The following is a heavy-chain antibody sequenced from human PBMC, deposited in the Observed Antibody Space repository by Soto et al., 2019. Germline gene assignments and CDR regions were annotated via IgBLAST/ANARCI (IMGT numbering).Heavy chain of an antibody. Sequence: SETLSLTCAVSGDSINTDDWWNWVRQPPGKGLEWIGEIYHGGNINYNPSLKSRVTISLDKSKNQLSLNLNYVTAADTVIYFCARDYQYNDNSAFDYWGQGALGTV. J-gene: IGHJ4*02. D-gene: IGHD1-20*01. CDR1: GDSINTDDW. V-gene: IGHV4-4*02. CDR2: IYHGGNI. CDR3: ARDYQYNDNSAFDY.